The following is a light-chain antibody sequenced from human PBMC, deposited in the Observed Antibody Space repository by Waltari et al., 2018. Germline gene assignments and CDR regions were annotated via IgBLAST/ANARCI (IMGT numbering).Light chain of an antibody. CDR3: QQYVKWPWT. CDR1: QSVGNT. J-gene: IGKJ1*01. CDR2: DAS. V-gene: IGKV3D-15*01. Sequence: EIVMTQSLATLSVSPGEEVTLSCRASQSVGNTLAWFQQRPGQPPRLLIYDASIRAAGVPTSFSGSGSGTEFTLTINSLQSDDFASYFCQQYVKWPWTFGQGTKVEI.